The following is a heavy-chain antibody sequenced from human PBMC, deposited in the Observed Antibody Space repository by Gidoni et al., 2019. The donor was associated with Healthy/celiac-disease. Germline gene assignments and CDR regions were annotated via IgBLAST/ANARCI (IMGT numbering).Heavy chain of an antibody. Sequence: QLQLQESGPGLVKPSETLSLTCTVSGGSISSSSYYWGWIRQPPGKGLEWIGSIYYSGSTYYNPSLKSRVTISVDTSKNQFSLKLSSVTAADTAVYYCARIPPRNYGFFLYDYWGQGTLVTVSS. V-gene: IGHV4-39*07. D-gene: IGHD3-10*01. J-gene: IGHJ4*02. CDR3: ARIPPRNYGFFLYDY. CDR2: IYYSGST. CDR1: GGSISSSSYY.